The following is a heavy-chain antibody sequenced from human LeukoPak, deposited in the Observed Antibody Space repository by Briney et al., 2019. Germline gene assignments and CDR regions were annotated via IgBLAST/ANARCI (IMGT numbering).Heavy chain of an antibody. CDR2: IYYSGST. CDR3: ARLEGDGYYFAY. J-gene: IGHJ4*02. D-gene: IGHD2-21*02. V-gene: IGHV4-59*08. CDR1: GGSISSYY. Sequence: KSSETLSLTCTVSGGSISSYYWSWSRQPPGKGLEWIGYIYYSGSTNYNPSLKSRVTISVDTSKNQFSLKLSSVTAADTAVYYCARLEGDGYYFAYGGQGPRVTVPS.